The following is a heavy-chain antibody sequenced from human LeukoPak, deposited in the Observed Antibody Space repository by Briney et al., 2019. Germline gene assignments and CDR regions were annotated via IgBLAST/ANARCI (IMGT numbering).Heavy chain of an antibody. Sequence: GGSLRLSCAASGLTFSDYYTSWIRQAPGKGLEWVSYISSSGSTIFYADSVKGRFTISRDNAKNSLYLQMNSLRAEDAAVYYCARDLPQWLGSAIDYWGQGTLVTVSS. CDR3: ARDLPQWLGSAIDY. J-gene: IGHJ4*02. D-gene: IGHD6-19*01. CDR2: ISSSGSTI. CDR1: GLTFSDYY. V-gene: IGHV3-11*01.